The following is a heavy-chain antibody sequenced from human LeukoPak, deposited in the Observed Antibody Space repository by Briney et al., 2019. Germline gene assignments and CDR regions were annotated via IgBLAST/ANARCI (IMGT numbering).Heavy chain of an antibody. J-gene: IGHJ5*02. Sequence: SETLSLTCAVSGGSISSGGYSWRWIRQPPGKGLEWIGYIYHSGSTYYNPSLKSRVTISVDRSKNQFSLKLSSVTAADTAVYYCARVVSRGVIIPWFDPWGQGTLVTVSS. V-gene: IGHV4-30-2*01. D-gene: IGHD3-10*01. CDR2: IYHSGST. CDR1: GGSISSGGYS. CDR3: ARVVSRGVIIPWFDP.